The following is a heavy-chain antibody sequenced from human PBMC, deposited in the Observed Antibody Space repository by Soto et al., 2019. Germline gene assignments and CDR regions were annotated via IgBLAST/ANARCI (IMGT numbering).Heavy chain of an antibody. D-gene: IGHD2-21*02. V-gene: IGHV1-46*01. Sequence: ASVKVSCKASGYTFTSYYMHWVRQAPGQGLEWMGIINPSGGNTSYAQKFQGRVTMTRDTSTSTVYMELSSLRSEDTAVYYCARDHGGNSRVWAPIDYWGKGPLVTVP. CDR1: GYTFTSYY. CDR3: ARDHGGNSRVWAPIDY. CDR2: INPSGGNT. J-gene: IGHJ4*02.